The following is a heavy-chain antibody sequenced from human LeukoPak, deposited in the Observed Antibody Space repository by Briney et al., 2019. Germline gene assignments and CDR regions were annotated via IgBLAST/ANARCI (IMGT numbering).Heavy chain of an antibody. V-gene: IGHV4-39*01. CDR1: GGSFSSSSYY. CDR3: ARGDYYDSSGYRLDY. Sequence: SETLSLTCTVSGGSFSSSSYYWGWIRQPPGKGLEWIGSIYYSGSTYYNPSLKSRVTISVDTSKNQFSLKLSSVTAADTAVYYCARGDYYDSSGYRLDYWGQGTLVTVSS. D-gene: IGHD3-22*01. J-gene: IGHJ4*02. CDR2: IYYSGST.